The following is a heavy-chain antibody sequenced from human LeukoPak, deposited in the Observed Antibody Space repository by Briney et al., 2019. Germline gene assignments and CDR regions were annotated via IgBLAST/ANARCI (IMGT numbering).Heavy chain of an antibody. Sequence: SETLSLTCTVSGGSISSSSYYWGWIRQPPGKGLEWIGSIYYSGSTYYNPSLKSRVTISVDTSKNQFSLKLSSVTAADTAVYYCARDTPMIRGVIITPNPWGQGTLVTVSS. CDR2: IYYSGST. CDR3: ARDTPMIRGVIITPNP. CDR1: GGSISSSSYY. J-gene: IGHJ5*02. D-gene: IGHD3-10*01. V-gene: IGHV4-39*07.